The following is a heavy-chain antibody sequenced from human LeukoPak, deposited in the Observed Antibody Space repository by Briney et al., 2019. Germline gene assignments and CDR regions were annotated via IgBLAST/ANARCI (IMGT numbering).Heavy chain of an antibody. D-gene: IGHD2-2*01. CDR2: IYYSGST. V-gene: IGHV4-39*07. J-gene: IGHJ6*02. Sequence: GSLRLSCGASGITFSSYSMNWVRQAPGKGLEWIGSIYYSGSTYYNPSLKSRVTISVDTSKNQFSLKLSSVTAADTAVYYCARDRIVVVPAAIKRYYYYGMDVWGQGTTVTVSS. CDR1: GITFSSYS. CDR3: ARDRIVVVPAAIKRYYYYGMDV.